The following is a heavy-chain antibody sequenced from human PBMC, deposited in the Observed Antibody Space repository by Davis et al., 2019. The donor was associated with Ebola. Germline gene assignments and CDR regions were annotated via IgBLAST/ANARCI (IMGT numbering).Heavy chain of an antibody. CDR3: AKLRGELRYYSYMDV. CDR2: LSGSGGST. V-gene: IGHV3-23*01. Sequence: GESLKISCAASGFTFSSYAMSWVRQAPGKGLEWVSALSGSGGSTYYPDSVKGRFTISRDNSKNTLYLQMNSLRAEDTAVYYCAKLRGELRYYSYMDVWGKGTTVTVSS. D-gene: IGHD1-26*01. CDR1: GFTFSSYA. J-gene: IGHJ6*03.